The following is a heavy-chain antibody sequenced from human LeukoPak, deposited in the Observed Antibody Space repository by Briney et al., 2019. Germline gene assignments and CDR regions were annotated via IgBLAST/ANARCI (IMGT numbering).Heavy chain of an antibody. CDR2: IIPIFGTA. CDR1: GGTFSSYA. V-gene: IGHV1-69*05. Sequence: GSSVKVSCKASGGTFSSYAISWVRQAPGQGLEWMGRIIPIFGTANYAQRFQGRVTITTDESTSTAYMELSSLRSEDTAVYYCARTYYYDINWFDPWGQGTLVTVSS. J-gene: IGHJ5*02. D-gene: IGHD3-22*01. CDR3: ARTYYYDINWFDP.